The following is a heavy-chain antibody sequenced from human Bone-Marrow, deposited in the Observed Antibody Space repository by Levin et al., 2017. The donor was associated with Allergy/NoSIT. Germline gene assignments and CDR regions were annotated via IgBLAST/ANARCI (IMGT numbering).Heavy chain of an antibody. Sequence: PGESLKISCKASGYSFSNFWIGWVRQMPGKGLEWMGIIYPGDSDARYSPSFEGQVTISAVTSLRTAFLQWSNLKASDTAMYFCARLERSFFSAAATLDLWGQGTLVTVSS. D-gene: IGHD6-25*01. CDR3: ARLERSFFSAAATLDL. V-gene: IGHV5-51*01. CDR1: GYSFSNFW. CDR2: IYPGDSDA. J-gene: IGHJ5*02.